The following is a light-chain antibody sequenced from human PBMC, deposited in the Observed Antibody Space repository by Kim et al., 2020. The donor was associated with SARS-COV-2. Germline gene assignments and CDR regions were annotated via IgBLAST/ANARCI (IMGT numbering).Light chain of an antibody. CDR3: QTWGTGIVV. Sequence: ASVKLTCTLRSGHSSYAIAWHQQQPEKGPRYLMKVNGDGSHSKGDGIPDRFSGSSSGAERFLTISSLQSEDEADYYCQTWGTGIVVFGGGTQLTVL. J-gene: IGLJ2*01. CDR1: SGHSSYA. CDR2: VNGDGSH. V-gene: IGLV4-69*01.